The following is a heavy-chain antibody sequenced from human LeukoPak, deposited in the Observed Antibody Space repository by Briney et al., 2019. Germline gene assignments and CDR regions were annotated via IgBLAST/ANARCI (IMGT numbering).Heavy chain of an antibody. CDR1: GFTFSSYA. CDR3: AKKGRYYDLWSGSYYFDY. V-gene: IGHV3-23*01. Sequence: GGSLRLSCAASGFTFSSYAMSWVRQAPGKGLEWVSAISGSGGSTYYADSVKGRFTISRDNSKNTPYLQMNSLRAEDTAVYYCAKKGRYYDLWSGSYYFDYWGQGTLVTVSS. J-gene: IGHJ4*02. CDR2: ISGSGGST. D-gene: IGHD3-3*01.